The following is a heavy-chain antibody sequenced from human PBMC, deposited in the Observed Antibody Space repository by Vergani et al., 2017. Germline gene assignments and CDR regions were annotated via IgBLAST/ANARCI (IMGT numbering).Heavy chain of an antibody. D-gene: IGHD3-22*01. Sequence: QVQLVESGGGVVQPGRSLRLSCAASGFTFSSYGMHWVRQAPGKGLEWVAVIWHDGSNKYYADSVKGRFTISRDNSKNTLYLQMNSLRAEDTAVYYCAKVKGITMIVVVSSFDYWGQGTLVTVSS. J-gene: IGHJ4*02. CDR3: AKVKGITMIVVVSSFDY. CDR1: GFTFSSYG. V-gene: IGHV3-33*06. CDR2: IWHDGSNK.